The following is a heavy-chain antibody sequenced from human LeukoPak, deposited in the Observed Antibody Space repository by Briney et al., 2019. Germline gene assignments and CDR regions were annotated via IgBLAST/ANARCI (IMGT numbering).Heavy chain of an antibody. J-gene: IGHJ1*01. CDR1: GGSISSGGYY. D-gene: IGHD6-19*01. CDR2: IYYSGST. CDR3: AREGIAVAGTTEYFQH. V-gene: IGHV4-31*03. Sequence: SETLSLTCTVSGGSISSGGYYWSWIRQHPGKGLEWIGYIYYSGSTYYNPSLKSRVTISVDTSKNQFSLKLSSVTAADTAVYYCAREGIAVAGTTEYFQHWGQGTLVTVSS.